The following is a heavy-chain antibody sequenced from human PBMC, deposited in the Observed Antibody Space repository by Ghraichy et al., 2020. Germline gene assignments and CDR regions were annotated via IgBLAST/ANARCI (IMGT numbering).Heavy chain of an antibody. Sequence: GGSLRLSCAASGFTFSSYAMSWVRQAPGKGLEWVSAISGSGGSTYYADSVKGRFTISRDNSKNTLYLQMNSLRAEEPAVYYCAKVHQGVLLWFGELWPFFDYWGQGTLVTVSS. D-gene: IGHD3-10*01. CDR2: ISGSGGST. CDR1: GFTFSSYA. J-gene: IGHJ4*02. V-gene: IGHV3-23*01. CDR3: AKVHQGVLLWFGELWPFFDY.